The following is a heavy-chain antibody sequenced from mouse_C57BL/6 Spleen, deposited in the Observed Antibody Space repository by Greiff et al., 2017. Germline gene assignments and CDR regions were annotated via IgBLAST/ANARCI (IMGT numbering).Heavy chain of an antibody. CDR1: GYTFTDYE. V-gene: IGHV1-15*01. CDR3: TRATRWSWFAD. Sequence: QVQLQQSGAELVRPGASVTLSCKASGYTFTDYEMHWVKQTPVHGLEWIGAIDPETGGTAYNQKFKGKAILTADKSSSTAYMELRSLTSEDSAVXYCTRATRWSWFADWGKGTLVTVSA. D-gene: IGHD1-1*01. CDR2: IDPETGGT. J-gene: IGHJ3*01.